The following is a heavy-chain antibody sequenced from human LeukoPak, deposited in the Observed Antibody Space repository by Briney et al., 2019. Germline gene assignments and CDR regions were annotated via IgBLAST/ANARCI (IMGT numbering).Heavy chain of an antibody. CDR2: IIPILGIA. D-gene: IGHD2-2*01. Sequence: SVKASCKASGGTFSSYAISWVRQAPGQGLEWMGRIIPILGIASYAQKFQGRVTITADKSTSTAYMELSSLRSEDTAVYYCARDTAAAIPFDYWGQGTLVTVSS. V-gene: IGHV1-69*04. CDR3: ARDTAAAIPFDY. J-gene: IGHJ4*02. CDR1: GGTFSSYA.